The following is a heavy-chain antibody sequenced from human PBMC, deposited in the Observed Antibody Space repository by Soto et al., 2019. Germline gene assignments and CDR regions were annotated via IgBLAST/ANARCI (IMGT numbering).Heavy chain of an antibody. CDR3: VRAPGPMYYAMDA. Sequence: GGSLRLSCAGSGFTLTRSAVSWVRQAPGKGLEWVSGISAGGGGTYYADSVKGRFTISRDVAKNTVYLQMNGLRVEDTAIYYCVRAPGPMYYAMDAWGQGTTVTVSS. CDR1: GFTLTRSA. V-gene: IGHV3-23*01. D-gene: IGHD2-8*01. J-gene: IGHJ6*02. CDR2: ISAGGGGT.